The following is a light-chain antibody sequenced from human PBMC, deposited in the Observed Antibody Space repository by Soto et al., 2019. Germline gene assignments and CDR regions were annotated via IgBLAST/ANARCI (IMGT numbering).Light chain of an antibody. Sequence: QSVLTQPASVSGSPGQSITISCTGTSSDVGGYNYVSWYQQHPGKAPKLMIYDVSNRPSGVSNRFSGSKSGNTASLTISGLQAEDEADYYCCSYTTSSTVLFGGGNKVTVL. CDR2: DVS. CDR3: CSYTTSSTVL. J-gene: IGLJ2*01. V-gene: IGLV2-14*03. CDR1: SSDVGGYNY.